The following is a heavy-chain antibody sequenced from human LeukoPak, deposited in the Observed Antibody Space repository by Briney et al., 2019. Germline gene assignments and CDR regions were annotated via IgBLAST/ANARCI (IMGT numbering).Heavy chain of an antibody. D-gene: IGHD3/OR15-3a*01. V-gene: IGHV3-23*01. J-gene: IGHJ6*02. Sequence: PGGSLRLSCAASGFTFSSYAMSWVRQAPGKGLEWVSAISGSGGSTYYADSVKGRFTISRDNSKNTLYLQMNSLRAEDTAVYYCAKSCSLDWGPFRLYYGMDVWGQGTTVTVSS. CDR3: AKSCSLDWGPFRLYYGMDV. CDR1: GFTFSSYA. CDR2: ISGSGGST.